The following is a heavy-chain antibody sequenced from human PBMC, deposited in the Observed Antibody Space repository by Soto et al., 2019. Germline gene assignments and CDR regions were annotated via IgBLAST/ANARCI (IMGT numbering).Heavy chain of an antibody. J-gene: IGHJ6*02. CDR1: GFTFSSYG. CDR3: ANDSQAEGSYYYYGMDV. V-gene: IGHV3-30*18. Sequence: QVQLVESGGGVVQPGRSLRLSCAASGFTFSSYGMHWVRQAPGKGLEWVAVISYDGSNKYYADSVKGRFTISRDNSKNTLYLQKNSLRAEATAVYYCANDSQAEGSYYYYGMDVWGQGTTVTVSS. D-gene: IGHD1-26*01. CDR2: ISYDGSNK.